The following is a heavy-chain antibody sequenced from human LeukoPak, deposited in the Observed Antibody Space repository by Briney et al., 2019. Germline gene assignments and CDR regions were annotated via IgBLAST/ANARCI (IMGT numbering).Heavy chain of an antibody. Sequence: ASVKVSCKASGYTFTGYYMHWVRQAPGQGLEWMGRIIPIFGTANYAQKFQGRVTITTDESTSTAYMELSSLRSEDTAVYYCARDHRAYYYDSSGFFDYWGQGTLVTVSS. V-gene: IGHV1-69*05. J-gene: IGHJ4*02. CDR1: GYTFTGYY. D-gene: IGHD3-22*01. CDR3: ARDHRAYYYDSSGFFDY. CDR2: IIPIFGTA.